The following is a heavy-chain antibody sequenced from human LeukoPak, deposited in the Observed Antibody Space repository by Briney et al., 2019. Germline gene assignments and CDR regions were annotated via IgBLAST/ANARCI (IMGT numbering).Heavy chain of an antibody. CDR2: INPSGGST. CDR1: GYTFTSYY. D-gene: IGHD6-13*01. Sequence: ASVKVSCKASGYTFTSYYMHWVRQAPGQGLEWMGIINPSGGSTSYAQKFQGRVTMTRDMSISTAYMELSRLRSDDTAVYYCARVGKYSRTYYFDYWGQGTLVTVSS. J-gene: IGHJ4*02. V-gene: IGHV1-46*01. CDR3: ARVGKYSRTYYFDY.